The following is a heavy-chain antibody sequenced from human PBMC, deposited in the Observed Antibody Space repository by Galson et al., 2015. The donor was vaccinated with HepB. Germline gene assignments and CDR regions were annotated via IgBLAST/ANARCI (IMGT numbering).Heavy chain of an antibody. Sequence: SLRLSCAASGFTFSGSAMHWVRQASGKGLEWVGRIRSKANSYATAYAASVKGRFTISGDDSKNTAYLQMNSLKTEDTAVYYCTRGGVAAVAGNNDYWGQGTLVTVSS. V-gene: IGHV3-73*01. CDR2: IRSKANSYAT. D-gene: IGHD6-19*01. CDR3: TRGGVAAVAGNNDY. J-gene: IGHJ4*02. CDR1: GFTFSGSA.